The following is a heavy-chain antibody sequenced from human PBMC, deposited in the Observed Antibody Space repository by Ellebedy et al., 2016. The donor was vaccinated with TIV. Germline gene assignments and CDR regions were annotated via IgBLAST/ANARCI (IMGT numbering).Heavy chain of an antibody. CDR2: IYTDGSRT. J-gene: IGHJ2*01. V-gene: IGHV3-74*01. Sequence: GESLKISCAASGFTFSRYWMHWVRQAPGKGLEWVSRIYTDGSRTNYADSVKGRFTISRDNAKNTLYLQMNSLRAEDTAVYYCARDDDPNSGYDPYYYFDLWGRGTLVTVSS. D-gene: IGHD5-12*01. CDR3: ARDDDPNSGYDPYYYFDL. CDR1: GFTFSRYW.